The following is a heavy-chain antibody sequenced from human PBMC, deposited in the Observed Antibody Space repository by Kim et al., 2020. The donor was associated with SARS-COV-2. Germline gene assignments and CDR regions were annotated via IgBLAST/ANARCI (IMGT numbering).Heavy chain of an antibody. Sequence: GRFTISRDNSKNTLYLQMNSLRAEDTAVYYCAKDWGTVRGVLYYFYGMDVWGQGTTVTVSS. V-gene: IGHV3-30*02. J-gene: IGHJ6*02. CDR3: AKDWGTVRGVLYYFYGMDV. D-gene: IGHD3-10*01.